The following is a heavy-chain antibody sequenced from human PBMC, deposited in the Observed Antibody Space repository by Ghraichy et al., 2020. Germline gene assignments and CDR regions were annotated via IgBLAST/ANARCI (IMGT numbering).Heavy chain of an antibody. CDR2: ISGSSSTI. CDR3: AKFWSGPDS. CDR1: GFTINIYS. D-gene: IGHD3-3*01. V-gene: IGHV3-48*02. J-gene: IGHJ4*02. Sequence: GESLNISCAASGFTINIYSMNWVRQAPGKGLEWVSYISGSSSTIYYADSVKGRFTVSRDNAKNSLYLQMNSLRDEDTTVYYCAKFWSGPDSWGQGTLVTVAS.